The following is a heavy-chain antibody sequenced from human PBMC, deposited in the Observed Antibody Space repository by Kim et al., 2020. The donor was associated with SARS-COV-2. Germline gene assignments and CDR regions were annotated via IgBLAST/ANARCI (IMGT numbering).Heavy chain of an antibody. V-gene: IGHV3-30*02. CDR3: SNGVAAAGYYGLDV. D-gene: IGHD6-13*01. J-gene: IGHJ6*02. Sequence: GGSLRLSCVSSGFTFSTHGMYWVRQGPAKGLEWVAYIWYDGSNEDYGDSVRGRFTISRDNSKRSVYLEMNSLRVDDTAVYYCSNGVAAAGYYGLDVWGQGTAVLVSS. CDR2: IWYDGSNE. CDR1: GFTFSTHG.